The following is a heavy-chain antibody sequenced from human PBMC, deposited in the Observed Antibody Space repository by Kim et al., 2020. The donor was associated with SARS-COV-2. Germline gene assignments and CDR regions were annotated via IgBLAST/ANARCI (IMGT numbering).Heavy chain of an antibody. CDR3: ARETTVTTRRYWFDP. Sequence: ASVKVSCKASGYTFTSYAMHWVRQAPGQRLEWMGWINAGNGNTKYSQKFQGRVTITRDTSASTAYMELSSLRSEDTAVYYCARETTVTTRRYWFDPWGQGTLVTVSS. J-gene: IGHJ5*02. D-gene: IGHD4-17*01. CDR2: INAGNGNT. CDR1: GYTFTSYA. V-gene: IGHV1-3*01.